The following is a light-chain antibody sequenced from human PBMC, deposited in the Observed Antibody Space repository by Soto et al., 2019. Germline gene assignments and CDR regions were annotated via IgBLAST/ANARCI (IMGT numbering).Light chain of an antibody. CDR2: DVS. V-gene: IGKV3-11*01. CDR3: QQRTNWPLT. Sequence: EIVLTQSPATLSLSPGERATLSCWASQSVSNSLAWYQQRPGQSPRLLIYDVSTRATGIPARFGGSGSGTDFTLTISSLETEDFAFYYCQQRTNWPLTFGGGTKVEI. J-gene: IGKJ4*01. CDR1: QSVSNS.